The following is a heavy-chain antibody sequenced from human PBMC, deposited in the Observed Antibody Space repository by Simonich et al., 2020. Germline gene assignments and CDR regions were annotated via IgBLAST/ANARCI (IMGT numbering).Heavy chain of an antibody. J-gene: IGHJ4*02. Sequence: EVQLVESGGGLVQPGGSLRLSCAASGFTFSSYWMSWVRQAPGKGLEWVANLKQDESEKDYVASVKGRFTISSDNAKNSLYLQMNSLRAEDTAVYYCARDREVYGSGSYYNYWGQGTLVTVSS. CDR3: ARDREVYGSGSYYNY. CDR2: LKQDESEK. V-gene: IGHV3-7*01. D-gene: IGHD3-10*01. CDR1: GFTFSSYW.